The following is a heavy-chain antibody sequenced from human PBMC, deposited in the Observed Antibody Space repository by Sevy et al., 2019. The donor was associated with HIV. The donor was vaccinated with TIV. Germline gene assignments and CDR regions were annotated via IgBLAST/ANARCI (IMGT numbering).Heavy chain of an antibody. Sequence: GGSLRLSCAASGFTFSDYYMSWIRQAPGKGPEWLSYISGSDGTTYYADSVKGRFTVSRDNAKNSLYLQMNSLRAEDTAVYYCARDHVKDGDLGDYYYFAMDVWGQGTTVTVSS. CDR1: GFTFSDYY. V-gene: IGHV3-11*01. D-gene: IGHD4-17*01. J-gene: IGHJ6*02. CDR2: ISGSDGTT. CDR3: ARDHVKDGDLGDYYYFAMDV.